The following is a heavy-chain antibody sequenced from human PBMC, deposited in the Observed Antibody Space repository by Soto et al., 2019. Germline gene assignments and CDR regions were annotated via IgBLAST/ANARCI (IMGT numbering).Heavy chain of an antibody. CDR2: ISGSGGST. CDR1: GFTFSSYA. D-gene: IGHD2-2*03. J-gene: IGHJ4*02. V-gene: IGHV3-23*01. Sequence: GGSLRLPCAASGFTFSSYAMSWVRQAPGKGLEWVSAISGSGGSTYYADSVKGRFTISRDNSKNTLYLQMNSLRAEDTAVYYCAKDRLLAIVVVPGEFDYWGQGTLVTVSS. CDR3: AKDRLLAIVVVPGEFDY.